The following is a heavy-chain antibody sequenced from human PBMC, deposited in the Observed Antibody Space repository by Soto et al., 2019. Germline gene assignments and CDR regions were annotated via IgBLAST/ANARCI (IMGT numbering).Heavy chain of an antibody. CDR2: IYDSGVT. Sequence: SETLSLTCSVSGAVVTSGENYWSWVRQPPGKGLEWLGYIYDSGVTSYTPALKSRVTLSLDRPNNQVSLKLRSVTAADTAVYFCVRALAHDYTGTVWGHGTLVT. D-gene: IGHD3-16*01. J-gene: IGHJ3*01. CDR3: VRALAHDYTGTV. V-gene: IGHV4-30-4*08. CDR1: GAVVTSGENY.